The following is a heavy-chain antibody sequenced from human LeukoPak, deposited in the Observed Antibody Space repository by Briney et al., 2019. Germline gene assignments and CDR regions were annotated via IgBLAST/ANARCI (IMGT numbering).Heavy chain of an antibody. CDR1: GGSFSTYY. V-gene: IGHV4-34*01. CDR3: ARGVSRYSNN. J-gene: IGHJ4*02. Sequence: PSETLSLTCAVYGGSFSTYYWMWIRQPPGKGLEWIGEINPSGSTNYNPSLKSRVTISVDTSKNQFSLKPSSVTAADTAVYYCARGVSRYSNNWGQGTLVTVSS. D-gene: IGHD6-13*01. CDR2: INPSGST.